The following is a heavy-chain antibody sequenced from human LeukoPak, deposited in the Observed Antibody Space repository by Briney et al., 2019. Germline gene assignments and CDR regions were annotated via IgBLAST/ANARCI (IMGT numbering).Heavy chain of an antibody. CDR1: GFTFSNYG. V-gene: IGHV3-30*02. D-gene: IGHD2/OR15-2a*01. Sequence: GGSLRLSCAASGFTFSNYGMLWVRQAPGKGLEWVAFIRYDGSNKYYVDSVKGRFTISRDNSKNTLYLQMNSLRAEDTAVYYCAKALSGSTTHDAFDIWGQGTMVTVSS. J-gene: IGHJ3*02. CDR2: IRYDGSNK. CDR3: AKALSGSTTHDAFDI.